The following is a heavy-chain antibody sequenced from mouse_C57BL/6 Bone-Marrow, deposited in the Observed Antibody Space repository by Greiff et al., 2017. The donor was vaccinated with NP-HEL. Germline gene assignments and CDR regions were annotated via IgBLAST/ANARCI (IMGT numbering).Heavy chain of an antibody. CDR1: GFTFSSYA. CDR3: ARNWDLAY. V-gene: IGHV5-4*03. CDR2: ISDGGSYT. J-gene: IGHJ3*01. D-gene: IGHD4-1*01. Sequence: DVKLQESGGGLVKPGGSLKLSCAASGFTFSSYAMSWVRQTPEKRLEWVATISDGGSYTYYPDNVKGRFTISRDNAKNNLYLQMSHLKSEDTAMYYCARNWDLAYWGQGTLVTVSA.